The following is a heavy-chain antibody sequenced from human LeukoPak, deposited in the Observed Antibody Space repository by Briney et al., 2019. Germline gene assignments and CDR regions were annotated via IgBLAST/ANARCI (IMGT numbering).Heavy chain of an antibody. CDR2: IFHSGST. CDR1: GVSISSSNW. J-gene: IGHJ4*02. Sequence: PSETLSLTCAVSGVSISSSNWWTWVRQPPGKGLEWIGEIFHSGSTNYNPSLKSRVTMSLDKSKNQSSLQLNSVTATDTAVYYCATYYESSGYRLDYWGQGTLVTVSS. CDR3: ATYYESSGYRLDY. V-gene: IGHV4-4*02. D-gene: IGHD3-22*01.